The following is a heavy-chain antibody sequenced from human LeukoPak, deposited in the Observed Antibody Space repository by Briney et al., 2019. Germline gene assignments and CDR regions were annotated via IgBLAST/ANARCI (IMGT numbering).Heavy chain of an antibody. CDR1: GFTFSSYA. CDR3: ARLETPSNY. CDR2: ISYDGSNK. V-gene: IGHV3-30-3*01. Sequence: GRSLRLSCAASGFTFSSYAMHWVRQAPGKGLEWVAVISYDGSNKYYADSVKGRFTISRDNSKNTLYLQMNSLRAEDTAVYYCARLETPSNYWRQGTLVTVSS. J-gene: IGHJ4*02.